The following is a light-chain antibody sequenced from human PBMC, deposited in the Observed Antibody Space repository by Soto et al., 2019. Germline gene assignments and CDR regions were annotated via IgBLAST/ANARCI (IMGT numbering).Light chain of an antibody. J-gene: IGKJ1*01. CDR1: QSVSNNY. Sequence: EDVLTLSAVALSLSPGERATLSCRASQSVSNNYLAWYQQKPGQAPRLLIYGASTRATGIPARFSGSGSGTEFTLTISSLQAEDCAGYCCQQYGSSPRTFGQVTKVDMK. V-gene: IGKV3-20*01. CDR2: GAS. CDR3: QQYGSSPRT.